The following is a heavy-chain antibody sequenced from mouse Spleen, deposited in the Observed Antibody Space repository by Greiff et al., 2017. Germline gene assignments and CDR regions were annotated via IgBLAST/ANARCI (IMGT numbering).Heavy chain of an antibody. V-gene: IGHV1-85*01. CDR3: ARSRDSSGLYYFDY. CDR1: GYTFTSYD. Sequence: QVHVKQSGPELVKPGASVKLSCKASGYTFTSYDINWVKQRPGQGLEWIGWIYPRDGSTKYNEKFKGKATLTVDTSSSTAYMELHSLTSEDSAVYFCARSRDSSGLYYFDYWGQGTTLTVSS. D-gene: IGHD3-2*02. J-gene: IGHJ2*01. CDR2: IYPRDGST.